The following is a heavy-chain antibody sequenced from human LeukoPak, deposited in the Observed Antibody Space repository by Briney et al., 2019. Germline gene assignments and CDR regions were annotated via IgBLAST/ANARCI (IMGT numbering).Heavy chain of an antibody. D-gene: IGHD4-23*01. CDR2: INHSGNT. J-gene: IGHJ6*03. V-gene: IGHV4-34*01. Sequence: SETLSLACTVSGGSISPYYWSWIRQPPGKGLEWIGEINHSGNTNSNPSLKSRVTMSVDTSKNQFSLKLSSLTAADTAMYYCARREPHGDYGGKIRYYYYMDVWGKGTTITISS. CDR1: GGSISPYY. CDR3: ARREPHGDYGGKIRYYYYMDV.